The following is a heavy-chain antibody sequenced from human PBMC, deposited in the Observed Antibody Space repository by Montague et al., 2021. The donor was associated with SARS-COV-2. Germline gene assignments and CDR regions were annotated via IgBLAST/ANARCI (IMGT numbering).Heavy chain of an antibody. D-gene: IGHD2-2*02. V-gene: IGHV4-61*08. CDR2: IYYSGST. Sequence: SETLSLTCAVSGGSISSGGYSWSWIRQPPGKGLEWIGYIYYSGSTNYNPSLKSRVTISVDTSKNQFSLKLSSVTAADTAVYYCARESSYSRCSSTSCYTSVGFDPWGQGTLVTVSS. CDR1: GGSISSGGYS. J-gene: IGHJ5*02. CDR3: ARESSYSRCSSTSCYTSVGFDP.